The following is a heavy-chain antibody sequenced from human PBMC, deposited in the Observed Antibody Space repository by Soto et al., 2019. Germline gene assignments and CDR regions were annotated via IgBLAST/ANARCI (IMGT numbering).Heavy chain of an antibody. CDR3: AKDLAARDSSWYAFDI. J-gene: IGHJ3*02. D-gene: IGHD6-13*01. CDR2: ISGSGGST. V-gene: IGHV3-23*01. Sequence: GGSLRLSCAASGFTFSSYAMSWVRQAPGKGLEWVSAISGSGGSTYYADSVKGRFTISRDNSKNTLYLQMNSLRAEDTAVYYCAKDLAARDSSWYAFDIWGQGTMVTVSS. CDR1: GFTFSSYA.